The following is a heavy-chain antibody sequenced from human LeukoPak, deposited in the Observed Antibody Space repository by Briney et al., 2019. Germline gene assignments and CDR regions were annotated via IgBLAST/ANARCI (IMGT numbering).Heavy chain of an antibody. V-gene: IGHV4-31*03. Sequence: SQTLSLTCTVPVGSICRGGYYWSWIRQHPGKGLEWIGCIYFSGSTYYNPSLKSRVTISVDTSKNQFSLQLRSVTAADPAVYYCARDYYGSNPGYYLEHWGPGTLVTVSS. CDR2: IYFSGST. J-gene: IGHJ4*02. CDR1: VGSICRGGYY. D-gene: IGHD4-23*01. CDR3: ARDYYGSNPGYYLEH.